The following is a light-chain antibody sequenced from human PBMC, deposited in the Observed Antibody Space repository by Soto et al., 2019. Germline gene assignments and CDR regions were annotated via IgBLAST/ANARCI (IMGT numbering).Light chain of an antibody. CDR1: SCEVGSYNH. V-gene: IGLV2-23*01. J-gene: IGLJ2*01. Sequence: QSALTQPASVSGSPGQSITISCTGTSCEVGSYNHVSWYQQHPGKAPKLMIYEGSKRPSGVPNRFSGSKSGNTASLTISGAQAEADDYYHCYSYAGSLEVFGAGTKLTVL. CDR2: EGS. CDR3: YSYAGSLEV.